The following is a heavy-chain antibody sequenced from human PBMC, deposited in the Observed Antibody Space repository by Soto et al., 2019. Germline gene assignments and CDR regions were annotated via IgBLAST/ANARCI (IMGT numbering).Heavy chain of an antibody. D-gene: IGHD2-2*01. CDR1: AYSFTTYH. CDR3: ARGDIVLVPASEGNWFDP. J-gene: IGHJ5*02. Sequence: ASVKVSCKASAYSFTTYHIHWVRQAPGQGLEWMDLINPDAGATNYAQRFQGRLRLTRDTSTSTVYMELRSLRFDDTAVYYCARGDIVLVPASEGNWFDPWGQGTLVTVSS. V-gene: IGHV1-46*01. CDR2: INPDAGAT.